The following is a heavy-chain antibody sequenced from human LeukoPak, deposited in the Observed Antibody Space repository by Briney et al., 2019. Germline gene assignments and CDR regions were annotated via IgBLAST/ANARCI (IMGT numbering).Heavy chain of an antibody. J-gene: IGHJ6*03. CDR3: ASGRTIFYYYMDV. CDR2: IEPNSGDT. Sequence: GASVKVSCKASGYTFTGYYIHWVRQAPGQGLEWMGWIEPNSGDTNYAQKFQGRVTMTRDTSISTVYMELSRLRFDDTAVYYCASGRTIFYYYMDVWGKGTTVTISS. CDR1: GYTFTGYY. D-gene: IGHD3-3*02. V-gene: IGHV1-2*02.